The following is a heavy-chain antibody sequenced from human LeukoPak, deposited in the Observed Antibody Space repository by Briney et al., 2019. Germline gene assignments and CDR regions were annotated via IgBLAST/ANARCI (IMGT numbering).Heavy chain of an antibody. CDR1: GFTFNDYT. CDR3: AKDLSTSGWILDY. V-gene: IGHV3-43*01. Sequence: GRSLRLSCAASGFTFNDYTIHWVSQAPGKGLEWVSVISWDGAGTYYADSVKGRFTISRDNSKNSLYLQMSSLRTEDTASYYCAKDLSTSGWILDYWGQGTLVTVSS. J-gene: IGHJ4*02. CDR2: ISWDGAGT. D-gene: IGHD6-19*01.